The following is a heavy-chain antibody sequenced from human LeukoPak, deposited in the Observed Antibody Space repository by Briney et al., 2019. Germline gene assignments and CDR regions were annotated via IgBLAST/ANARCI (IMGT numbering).Heavy chain of an antibody. CDR1: VFTFSSYS. Sequence: GGSLRLSCAASVFTFSSYSMNWVRQAPGKGLEWVANTKQDGSEKYYVDSVKGRFTISRDNAKNSLYLQMNSLRAEDTAVYYCARDAYCSTTSCKEYFDLWGRGTLVTVSS. J-gene: IGHJ2*01. CDR3: ARDAYCSTTSCKEYFDL. D-gene: IGHD2-2*01. V-gene: IGHV3-7*01. CDR2: TKQDGSEK.